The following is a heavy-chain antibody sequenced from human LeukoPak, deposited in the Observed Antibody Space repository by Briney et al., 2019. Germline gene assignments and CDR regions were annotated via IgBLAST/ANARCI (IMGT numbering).Heavy chain of an antibody. J-gene: IGHJ4*02. CDR1: GYSFTNYC. CDR3: ARLKEGYDYVWGSYRDY. Sequence: GESLKISCKGSGYSFTNYCISWVRQMPGKGLEWMGRIDPSDSYTNYSPSFQGHVTISADKSISTAYLQWSSLKASDTAMYYCARLKEGYDYVWGSYRDYWGQGTLVTVSS. V-gene: IGHV5-10-1*01. D-gene: IGHD3-16*02. CDR2: IDPSDSYT.